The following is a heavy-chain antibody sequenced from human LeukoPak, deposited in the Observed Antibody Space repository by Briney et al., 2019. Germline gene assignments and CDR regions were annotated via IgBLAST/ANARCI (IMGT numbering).Heavy chain of an antibody. J-gene: IGHJ4*02. CDR2: IYSGGGT. CDR3: ARDLDGGYFDY. V-gene: IGHV3-53*01. Sequence: GGSLRLSCAASGFTVSSNYMSWVRQAPGKGLEWVSVIYSGGGTYYADSVKGRFTISRDNSKNTLYLQMNSLRVEDTAVYYCARDLDGGYFDYWGQGTLVTVSS. D-gene: IGHD4-23*01. CDR1: GFTVSSNY.